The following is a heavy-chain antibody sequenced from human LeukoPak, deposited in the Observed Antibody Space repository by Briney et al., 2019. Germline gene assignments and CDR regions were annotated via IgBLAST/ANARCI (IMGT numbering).Heavy chain of an antibody. CDR1: GGSINSGDYY. V-gene: IGHV4-30-4*01. D-gene: IGHD3-22*01. J-gene: IGHJ5*02. Sequence: NPSETLSLTCTVSGGSINSGDYYWSWIRQPPGKGLEWIAYMYYSGSTYYNPSLKSRVTMSADTSKNQLSLKLSSVTAADTAVYYCARPYYYDSRIDPWGQGILVTVSS. CDR3: ARPYYYDSRIDP. CDR2: MYYSGST.